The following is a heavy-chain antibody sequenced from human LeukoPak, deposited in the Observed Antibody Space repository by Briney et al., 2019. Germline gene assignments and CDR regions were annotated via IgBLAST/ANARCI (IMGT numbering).Heavy chain of an antibody. CDR3: ARDASCSSTSCYEGDNWFDP. J-gene: IGHJ5*02. Sequence: ASVKVSCKASGYTFTGYYMRWVRQAPGQGLEWMGWINPNSGGTNYAQKFQGRVTMTRDTSISTAYMELSRLRSDDTAVYYCARDASCSSTSCYEGDNWFDPWGQGTLVTVSS. CDR2: INPNSGGT. V-gene: IGHV1-2*02. CDR1: GYTFTGYY. D-gene: IGHD2-2*01.